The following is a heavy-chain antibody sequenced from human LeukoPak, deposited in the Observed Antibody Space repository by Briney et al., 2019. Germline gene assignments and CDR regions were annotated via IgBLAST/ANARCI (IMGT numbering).Heavy chain of an antibody. CDR1: GDSISGDGHS. CDR3: VRGVGGEYFYFDY. J-gene: IGHJ4*02. D-gene: IGHD1-26*01. Sequence: SETLSLTCGVSGDSISGDGHSWSWIRQPPGKGLEWVGYIYHSGAAYHNPSLKSRLALSVDTSNNQFSLRLRSVTAADTAVYYCVRGVGGEYFYFDYWGQGTLVTVSS. CDR2: IYHSGAA. V-gene: IGHV4-30-4*07.